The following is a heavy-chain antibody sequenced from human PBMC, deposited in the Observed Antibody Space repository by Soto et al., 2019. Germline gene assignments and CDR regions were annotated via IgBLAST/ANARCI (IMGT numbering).Heavy chain of an antibody. V-gene: IGHV4-31*03. CDR2: IYYSGST. Sequence: SETLSLTCTVSGGSISSGGYYWSWIRQHPGKGLEWIGYIYYSGSTYYNPSLKSRVTISVDTSKNQFSLKLNSVTPEDTAVYYCARVAHLGRGHDSWGQGTLVTVSS. J-gene: IGHJ4*02. CDR3: ARVAHLGRGHDS. D-gene: IGHD3-10*01. CDR1: GGSISSGGYY.